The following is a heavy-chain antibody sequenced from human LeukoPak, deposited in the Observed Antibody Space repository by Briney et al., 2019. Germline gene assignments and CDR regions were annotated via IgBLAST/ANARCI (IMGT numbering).Heavy chain of an antibody. V-gene: IGHV1-46*01. Sequence: ASVKVSCKASVYTFTSYYMHWVRQAPGQGLEWMGIINPSGGSTSYAQKFQGRVTMTRDTSTSTVYMELSSLRPEDTAVYYCARGEYDILTGYYNYFDYWGQGTLVTVSS. CDR1: VYTFTSYY. CDR2: INPSGGST. J-gene: IGHJ4*02. CDR3: ARGEYDILTGYYNYFDY. D-gene: IGHD3-9*01.